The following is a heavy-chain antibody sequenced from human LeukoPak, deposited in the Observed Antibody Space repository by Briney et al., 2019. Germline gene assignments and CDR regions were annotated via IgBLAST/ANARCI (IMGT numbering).Heavy chain of an antibody. V-gene: IGHV3-30*03. CDR3: VRVFLESLTAGYFDH. J-gene: IGHJ4*02. D-gene: IGHD3-3*01. CDR2: ISYDGRQK. Sequence: GRSLRLSCAASGFTFSTYGMNWVRQAPGKGLEWVAVISYDGRQKYYADSVKGRFTISRDNSKDTVYLQMNSLRGEDSATYYCVRVFLESLTAGYFDHWGQGTLVTVSP. CDR1: GFTFSTYG.